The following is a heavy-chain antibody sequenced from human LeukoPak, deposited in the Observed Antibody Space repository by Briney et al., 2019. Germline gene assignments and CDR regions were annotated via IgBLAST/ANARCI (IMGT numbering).Heavy chain of an antibody. CDR3: ARERIAAAGTLEYYFDY. V-gene: IGHV1-69*05. J-gene: IGHJ4*02. D-gene: IGHD6-13*01. CDR2: IIPIFGTA. CDR1: GGTFSIYA. Sequence: ASVTVSFTASGGTFSIYAISWVRQAPGQGLEWMGGIIPIFGTANYAQKFQGRVTITTDESTSTAYMELSSLRSEDTAVYYCARERIAAAGTLEYYFDYWGQGTLVTVSS.